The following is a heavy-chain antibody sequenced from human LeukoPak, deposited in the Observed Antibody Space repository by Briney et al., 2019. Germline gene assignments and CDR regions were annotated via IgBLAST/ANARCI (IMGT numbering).Heavy chain of an antibody. CDR2: ITSSGSYI. V-gene: IGHV3-21*01. CDR3: ARDPYSGNYSDYYYYYMDV. J-gene: IGHJ6*03. D-gene: IGHD1-26*01. CDR1: GFTFTNYP. Sequence: GGSLRLSCAASGFTFTNYPVHWVRQAPGKGLEWVSSITSSGSYIYYADSVKGRFTISRDNAKNSLYLQLNSLRAEDTAVYYCARDPYSGNYSDYYYYYMDVWGKGTTVTVSS.